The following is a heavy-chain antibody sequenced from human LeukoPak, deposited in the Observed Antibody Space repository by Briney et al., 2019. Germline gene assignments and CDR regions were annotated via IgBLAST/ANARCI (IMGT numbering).Heavy chain of an antibody. D-gene: IGHD3-22*01. Sequence: ASVKFSCKASGYTFTGYYMHWVRQAPGQGLEWMGWINPNSGGTNYAQKFQGRVTMTRDTSISTAYMELSRLRSDDTAVYYCARGTYDSSGYSAFDIWGQGTMVTVSS. CDR1: GYTFTGYY. V-gene: IGHV1-2*02. CDR3: ARGTYDSSGYSAFDI. J-gene: IGHJ3*02. CDR2: INPNSGGT.